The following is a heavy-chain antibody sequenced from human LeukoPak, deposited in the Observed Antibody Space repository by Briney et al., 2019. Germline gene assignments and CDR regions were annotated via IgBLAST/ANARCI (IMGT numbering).Heavy chain of an antibody. J-gene: IGHJ4*02. CDR2: ISGSGCST. D-gene: IGHD6-13*01. CDR1: GFTFSSYA. V-gene: IGHV3-23*01. Sequence: GWSLRLSCAASGFTFSSYAMGWVRQAPGKGLEGVAAISGSGCSTYYADSLKGPVTISRDKSKKTLYPQMNSLRAEDTAVYYCAKEVLAAAGSLDYWGQGTLVTVSS. CDR3: AKEVLAAAGSLDY.